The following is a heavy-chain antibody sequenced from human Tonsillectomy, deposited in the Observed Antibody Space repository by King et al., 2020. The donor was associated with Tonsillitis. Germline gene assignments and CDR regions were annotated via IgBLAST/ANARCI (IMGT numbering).Heavy chain of an antibody. V-gene: IGHV3-30*02. CDR1: GFTFSSYG. D-gene: IGHD4-23*01. J-gene: IGHJ4*02. CDR2: IRYDGSNK. CDR3: AKWGRWAGRFDY. Sequence: VQLVQSGGGVVQPGGSLRLSCAASGFTFSSYGMHWVRQALGKGREWVAFIRYDGSNKYYADSVKGRFTISRDKYKNTLYLQMNSLRAENTAVYYCAKWGRWAGRFDYWGQGTLVTVSS.